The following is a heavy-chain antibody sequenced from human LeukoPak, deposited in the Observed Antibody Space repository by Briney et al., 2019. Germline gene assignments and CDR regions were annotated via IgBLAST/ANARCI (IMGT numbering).Heavy chain of an antibody. D-gene: IGHD6-19*01. CDR3: LGGAVAGN. J-gene: IGHJ4*02. Sequence: PGGSLRLSCAASGFTFSSYAMHWVRQAPGKGLEWVAVISHDGSNKYYADSVKGRFTISRDNSKNTLYLQMNSLRAEDTAVYYCLGGAVAGNWGQGTLVTVSS. CDR2: ISHDGSNK. CDR1: GFTFSSYA. V-gene: IGHV3-30-3*01.